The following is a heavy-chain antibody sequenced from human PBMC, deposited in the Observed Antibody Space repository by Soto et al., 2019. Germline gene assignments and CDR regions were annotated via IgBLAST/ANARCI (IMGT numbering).Heavy chain of an antibody. J-gene: IGHJ3*02. CDR2: ISAYNGNT. CDR3: ARDVEGGTFDI. CDR1: GYTFTSYG. V-gene: IGHV1-18*01. Sequence: GASVKVSCKASGYTFTSYGSSWVRQAPGQGLEWMGWISAYNGNTNYAQKLQGRVTMTTDTSTSTAYMELRSLRSDNTAVYYCARDVEGGTFDIWGQGTMVTVSS. D-gene: IGHD3-16*01.